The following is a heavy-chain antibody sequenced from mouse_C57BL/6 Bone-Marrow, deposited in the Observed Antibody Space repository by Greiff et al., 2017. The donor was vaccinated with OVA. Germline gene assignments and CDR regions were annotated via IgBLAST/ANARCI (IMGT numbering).Heavy chain of an antibody. J-gene: IGHJ1*03. Sequence: QVQLKQPGAELVKPGASVKMSCKASGYTFTSYWITWVKQRPGQGLEWIGDIYPGSGSTNYNEKFKSKATLTVDTSSSTAYMQLSSLTSEDSAVYYCSIYYYGSSYGWYFDVWGTGTTVTVSS. CDR3: SIYYYGSSYGWYFDV. CDR1: GYTFTSYW. V-gene: IGHV1-55*01. D-gene: IGHD1-1*01. CDR2: IYPGSGST.